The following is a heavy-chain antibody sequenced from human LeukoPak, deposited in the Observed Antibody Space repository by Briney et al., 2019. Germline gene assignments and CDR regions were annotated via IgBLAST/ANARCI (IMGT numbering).Heavy chain of an antibody. CDR2: INPSGGST. CDR1: GYTFTSYY. V-gene: IGHV1-46*01. Sequence: SVKVCWKASGYTFTSYYMHWVRQAPGQGLEWMGIINPSGGSTSYAQKFQGRVTMTGDTSTSTVYMELSSLRSEDTAVYYCAREPLAARFYGMDVWGQGTTVTVSS. D-gene: IGHD6-25*01. J-gene: IGHJ6*02. CDR3: AREPLAARFYGMDV.